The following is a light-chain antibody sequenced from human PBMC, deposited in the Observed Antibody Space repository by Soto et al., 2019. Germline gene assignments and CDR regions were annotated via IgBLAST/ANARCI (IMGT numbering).Light chain of an antibody. Sequence: DVPLTQSPSFLSASVGDRVTFTCRASQDINSYLAWYQQKPGKAPKLLIYGASRLQNGVPSRFSGSGSGKALTLTVSSLQPEDIATYYCQPFNSDPTFGGGTKVEI. V-gene: IGKV1-9*01. CDR1: QDINSY. CDR3: QPFNSDPT. J-gene: IGKJ4*01. CDR2: GAS.